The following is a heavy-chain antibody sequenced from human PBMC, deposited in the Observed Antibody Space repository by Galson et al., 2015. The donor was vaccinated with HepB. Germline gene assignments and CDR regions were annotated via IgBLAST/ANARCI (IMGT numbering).Heavy chain of an antibody. J-gene: IGHJ3*02. CDR1: GFIFSSYG. CDR3: ARVGDTGVFDI. Sequence: SLRLSCAASGFIFSSYGMHWVRQAPGKGLEWVAVTWYDGSNKYYADSVKGRFTVSRDNSKNMLYMQMNSLRAEDTALYYCARVGDTGVFDIWGQGTMVTVSS. CDR2: TWYDGSNK. D-gene: IGHD2-21*02. V-gene: IGHV3-33*01.